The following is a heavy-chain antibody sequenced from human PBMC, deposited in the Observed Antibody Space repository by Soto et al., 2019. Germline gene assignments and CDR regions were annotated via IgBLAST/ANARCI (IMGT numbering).Heavy chain of an antibody. CDR2: VSYDGSKT. V-gene: IGHV3-30*04. Sequence: VELVESGGGVVQPGRSLRVSCTASGFTFRSFTMHWVRQAPGKGLEWVATVSYDGSKTYYAGSVRGRFTISRDNSNNTLSLQMDSLRPEDTALYYCARDKDSTYFPPPYYFDSWGQGILVTVSS. CDR1: GFTFRSFT. J-gene: IGHJ4*02. CDR3: ARDKDSTYFPPPYYFDS. D-gene: IGHD4-4*01.